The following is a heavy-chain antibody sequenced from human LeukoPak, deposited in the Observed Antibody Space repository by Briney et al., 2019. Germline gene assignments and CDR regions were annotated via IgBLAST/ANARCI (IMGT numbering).Heavy chain of an antibody. J-gene: IGHJ4*02. D-gene: IGHD3-16*02. CDR2: INPNSGGT. V-gene: IGHV1-2*06. CDR1: GYTFTGYY. Sequence: ASVKVSCXASGYTFTGYYMHWVRQAPGQGLEWMGRINPNSGGTNYAQKFQGKVTMTRDTSISTAYMELSRLRSDDTAVYYCARDQIMITFGGVIDDYWGQGTLVTVSS. CDR3: ARDQIMITFGGVIDDY.